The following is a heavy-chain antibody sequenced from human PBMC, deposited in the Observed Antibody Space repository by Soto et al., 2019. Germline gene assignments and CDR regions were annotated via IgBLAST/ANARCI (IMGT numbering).Heavy chain of an antibody. J-gene: IGHJ6*03. Sequence: GGSLRLSCAASGFTFSSYAMSWVRQAPGKGLEWVSAISGSGGSTYYADSVKGRFTISRDNSKNTLYLQMNSLRAEDTAVYYCAKDRPTSSSWYFYYNYMDVWGKGTXVTVSS. V-gene: IGHV3-23*01. CDR3: AKDRPTSSSWYFYYNYMDV. CDR2: ISGSGGST. D-gene: IGHD6-13*01. CDR1: GFTFSSYA.